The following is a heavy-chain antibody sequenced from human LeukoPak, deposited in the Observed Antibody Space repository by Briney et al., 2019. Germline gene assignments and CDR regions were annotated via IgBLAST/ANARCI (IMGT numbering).Heavy chain of an antibody. CDR3: ARDHPIRGITGTPNVYYGMDV. CDR1: GGTFSSYA. CDR2: IIPIFGIA. J-gene: IGHJ6*02. V-gene: IGHV1-69*04. D-gene: IGHD1-7*01. Sequence: SVKVSCKASGGTFSSYAISWVRQAPGQGLEWWGRIIPIFGIANYAQKFQGRVTITADKSTSTAYLELSSLRSEDTAVYYCARDHPIRGITGTPNVYYGMDVWRQGTTVSVCS.